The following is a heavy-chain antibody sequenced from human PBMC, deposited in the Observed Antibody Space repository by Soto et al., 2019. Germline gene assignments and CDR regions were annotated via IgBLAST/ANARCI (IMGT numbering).Heavy chain of an antibody. Sequence: NPSETLSLTCAVYGGSFSGYYWSWIRQPPGKGLEWIGEINHSGSTNYNPSLKSRVTISVDTSKNQFSLKLSSVTAADTAVYYCARGVDIVATMAREHYYYYGMDVWGQGTTVTVSS. CDR3: ARGVDIVATMAREHYYYYGMDV. CDR1: GGSFSGYY. V-gene: IGHV4-34*01. J-gene: IGHJ6*02. D-gene: IGHD5-12*01. CDR2: INHSGST.